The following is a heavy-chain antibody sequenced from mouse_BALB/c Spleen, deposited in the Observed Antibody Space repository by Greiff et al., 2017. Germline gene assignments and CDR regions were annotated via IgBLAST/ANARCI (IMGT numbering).Heavy chain of an antibody. CDR1: GFSLTSYG. D-gene: IGHD1-1*01. CDR3: ARGGLFITTVVYAMDY. J-gene: IGHJ4*01. Sequence: VKLMESGPGLVAPSQSLSITCTVSGFSLTSYGVHWVRQPPGKGLEWLGVIWAGGSTNYNSALMSRLSISKDNSKSQVFLKMNSLQTDDTAMYYCARGGLFITTVVYAMDYWGQGTSVTVSS. V-gene: IGHV2-9*02. CDR2: IWAGGST.